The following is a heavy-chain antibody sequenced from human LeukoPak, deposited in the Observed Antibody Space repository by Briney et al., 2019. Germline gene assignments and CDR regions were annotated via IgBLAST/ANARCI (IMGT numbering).Heavy chain of an antibody. CDR3: ARGRDIVVGAVGVGGFAI. Sequence: GGSLRLSCAASGLLVSANYMTWVRQAPGKGLEWVALLYRGGSTFYADSVKGRFVISRDNSKNTLHLQINSLRAEDTAMYYCARGRDIVVGAVGVGGFAIWGQGAMVIVSS. CDR1: GLLVSANY. CDR2: LYRGGST. V-gene: IGHV3-66*01. D-gene: IGHD2-15*01. J-gene: IGHJ3*02.